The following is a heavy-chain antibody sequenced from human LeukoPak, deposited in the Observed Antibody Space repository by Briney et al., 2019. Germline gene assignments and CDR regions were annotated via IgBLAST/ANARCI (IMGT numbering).Heavy chain of an antibody. J-gene: IGHJ4*02. D-gene: IGHD6-19*01. V-gene: IGHV1-8*01. CDR3: VRVTSGWLDFDY. CDR1: GYTFTKYD. CDR2: SSPIDGKP. Sequence: ASVKVSCKASGYTFTKYDINWVRQAPGQGLEWMGWSSPIDGKPGYARKFQGRVTMTSDTSTGTVYMEMSSLTSEDTAVYYCVRVTSGWLDFDYWGQGTQVTVSS.